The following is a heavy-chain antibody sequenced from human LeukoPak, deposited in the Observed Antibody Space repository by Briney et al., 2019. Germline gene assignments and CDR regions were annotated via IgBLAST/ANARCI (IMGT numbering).Heavy chain of an antibody. D-gene: IGHD3-10*01. Sequence: VRSLRLSCVASGFTVSSNYMSWVRQAPGKGLEWVSVIYIGGSTYYADSVKGRFTISRDNSKNTLYLQMNSLRAEDTAVYYCASGSGSYRTPYYYMDVWGTGTTVTVSS. J-gene: IGHJ6*03. CDR1: GFTVSSNY. CDR3: ASGSGSYRTPYYYMDV. CDR2: IYIGGST. V-gene: IGHV3-53*01.